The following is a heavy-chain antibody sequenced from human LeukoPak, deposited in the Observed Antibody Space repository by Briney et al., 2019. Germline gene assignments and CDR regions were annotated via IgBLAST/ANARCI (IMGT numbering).Heavy chain of an antibody. V-gene: IGHV4-30-4*01. CDR1: GGSISSGDYY. J-gene: IGHJ4*02. D-gene: IGHD2-15*01. CDR3: ARADCSGGSCPVDY. CDR2: IYYSGST. Sequence: SETLSLTCTVSGGSISSGDYYWSWIRQPPGKGLDWFGYIYYSGSTYYNPSLKSRVTISVDTSKNRFSLKLSSVTAADTAVYYCARADCSGGSCPVDYWGQGTLVTVSS.